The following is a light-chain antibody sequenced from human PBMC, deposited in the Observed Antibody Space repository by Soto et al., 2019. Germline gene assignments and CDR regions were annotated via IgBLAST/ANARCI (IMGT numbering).Light chain of an antibody. CDR2: FAS. CDR1: RSVGSN. Sequence: EIVLTQSPATLSVSPGESATLSCRASRSVGSNLAWYQQKPGQSPRLLIYFASTRATGVPARFSGSGSGTDFTLTISSLQSEDFAVYYCQQFKDWPPLTFGGGTKVEIK. V-gene: IGKV3-15*01. J-gene: IGKJ4*01. CDR3: QQFKDWPPLT.